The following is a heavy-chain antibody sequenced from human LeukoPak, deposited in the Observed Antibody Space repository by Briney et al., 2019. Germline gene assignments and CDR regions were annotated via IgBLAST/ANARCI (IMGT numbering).Heavy chain of an antibody. CDR3: ARRMPGDAFDV. J-gene: IGHJ3*01. Sequence: GGSLRLSCAASGFTFDDYGMNWVRQPPGKGLEWVCNINWNGGSTSYADSLKGRLTISRDNAKSSLYLQMNSLRAEDTAMHFCARRMPGDAFDVWGQGTMVTVS. CDR1: GFTFDDYG. V-gene: IGHV3-20*04. D-gene: IGHD2-2*01. CDR2: INWNGGST.